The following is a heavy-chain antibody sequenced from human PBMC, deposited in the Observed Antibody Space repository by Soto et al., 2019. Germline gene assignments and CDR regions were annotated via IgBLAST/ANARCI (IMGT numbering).Heavy chain of an antibody. Sequence: GGSLRLSCAASGFTFSSYWMHWVRQAPGKGLMWVSRINSDGSSTSYADSVKGRFTISRDNAKNTLYLQMNGLRAEDTAVYYCARVAGDAFDIWGQGTMVTVS. CDR1: GFTFSSYW. CDR2: INSDGSST. V-gene: IGHV3-74*01. J-gene: IGHJ3*02. CDR3: ARVAGDAFDI.